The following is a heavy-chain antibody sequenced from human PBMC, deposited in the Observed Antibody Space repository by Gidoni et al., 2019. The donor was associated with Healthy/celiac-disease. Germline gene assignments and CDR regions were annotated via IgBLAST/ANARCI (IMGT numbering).Heavy chain of an antibody. CDR1: GGYFSGYY. V-gene: IGHV4-34*01. D-gene: IGHD6-13*01. J-gene: IGHJ6*03. CDR2: INHSGST. Sequence: QVQLQQWGAGLLKPSETLSLTCAVYGGYFSGYYWSWIRQPPGKGLELIGEINHSGSTNYNPSLKSRVTISVDTSKNQFSLKLSSVTAADTAVYYCASIGSSRGAAAGTGPTYYYMDVWGKGTTVTVSS. CDR3: ASIGSSRGAAAGTGPTYYYMDV.